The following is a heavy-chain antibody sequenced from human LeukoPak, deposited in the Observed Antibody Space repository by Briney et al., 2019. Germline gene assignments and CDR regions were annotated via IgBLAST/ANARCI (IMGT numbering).Heavy chain of an antibody. CDR3: ARDQGLTAPPPYGLDV. CDR2: IIPVLNIT. J-gene: IGHJ6*02. D-gene: IGHD5-18*01. V-gene: IGHV1-69*04. CDR1: GRTFSSSA. Sequence: SVKVSCKTSGRTFSSSAITWVRQAPGQGLEWMGRIIPVLNITTYAQKFQASVTITADTSTSTVYMELSSLRSEETAVYYCARDQGLTAPPPYGLDVWGQGTTVIVSS.